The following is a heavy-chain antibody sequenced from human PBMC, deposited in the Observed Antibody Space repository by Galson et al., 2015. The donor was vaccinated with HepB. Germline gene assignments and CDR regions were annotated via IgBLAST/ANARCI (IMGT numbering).Heavy chain of an antibody. CDR1: GFTFSGST. CDR3: ASQTGTEC. Sequence: SLRLSCAASGFTFSGSTMHWVRQASGKGLEWVGHIRGQSYNYATTYAASVKGRFTISRDDSKNTAYLQMNSLKTEDTAVYYCASQTGTECWGQGTLVTVSS. D-gene: IGHD1-7*01. J-gene: IGHJ4*02. CDR2: IRGQSYNYAT. V-gene: IGHV3-73*01.